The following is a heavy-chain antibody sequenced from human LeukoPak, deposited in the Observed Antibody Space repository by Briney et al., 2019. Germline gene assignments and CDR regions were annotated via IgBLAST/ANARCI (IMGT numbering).Heavy chain of an antibody. Sequence: PGGSLRLSCAASGFTFDDYGMNWVRQAPGKGLEWVSSISSSSSYIYYADSVKGRFTISRDNAKNSLYLQMNSLRAEDTAVYYCASVGAQGSSWFFDYWGQGTLVTVSS. CDR2: ISSSSSYI. J-gene: IGHJ4*02. V-gene: IGHV3-21*01. CDR1: GFTFDDYG. D-gene: IGHD6-13*01. CDR3: ASVGAQGSSWFFDY.